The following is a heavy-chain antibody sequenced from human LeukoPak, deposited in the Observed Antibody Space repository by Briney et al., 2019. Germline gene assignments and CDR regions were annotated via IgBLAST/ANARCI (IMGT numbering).Heavy chain of an antibody. V-gene: IGHV3-9*01. CDR3: AKDLGARSGSYPFDY. CDR1: GFTFDAYA. D-gene: IGHD1-26*01. J-gene: IGHJ4*02. CDR2: IRWNSDSV. Sequence: GGSLRLSCAASGFTFDAYAMYWVRQAPGKGLEWVSGIRWNSDSVAYADSVKGRFTISRDNAKNSLYLQMNSLRAEDTALYYCAKDLGARSGSYPFDYWGQGTLVTVSS.